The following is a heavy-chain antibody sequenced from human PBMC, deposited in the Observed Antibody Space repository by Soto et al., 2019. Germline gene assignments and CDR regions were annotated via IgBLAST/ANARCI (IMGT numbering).Heavy chain of an antibody. Sequence: QVQLQESGPGLVKPSETLSLTCTVSGDSVSSGGYYWNWIRQPPGKGLEWIGYFFYSGSTNYNPSLQRRVAFSVDTSKTQFSLKLTSVTAADTAVYYCARGRDAYKSGYWGQGTLVTVSS. D-gene: IGHD1-1*01. V-gene: IGHV4-61*08. J-gene: IGHJ4*02. CDR2: FFYSGST. CDR3: ARGRDAYKSGY. CDR1: GDSVSSGGYY.